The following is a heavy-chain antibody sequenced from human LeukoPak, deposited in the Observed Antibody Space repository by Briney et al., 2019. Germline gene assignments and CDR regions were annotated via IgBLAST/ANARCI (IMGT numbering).Heavy chain of an antibody. CDR2: ITLSSSTT. Sequence: PGGSLRLSCAASGFNFNNYNMNWVRHAPGKGLVWVSYITLSSSTTYYADSVKGRFTISRDNAKNSLYLQMNSLRAEDTAVYYCAELGITMIGGVWGKGTTVTISS. D-gene: IGHD3-10*02. J-gene: IGHJ6*04. CDR3: AELGITMIGGV. V-gene: IGHV3-48*04. CDR1: GFNFNNYN.